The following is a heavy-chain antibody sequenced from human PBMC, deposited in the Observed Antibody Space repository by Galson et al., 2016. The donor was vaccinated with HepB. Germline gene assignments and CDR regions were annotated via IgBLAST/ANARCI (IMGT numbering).Heavy chain of an antibody. CDR3: ARGDTVGAIFDY. V-gene: IGHV3-21*01. D-gene: IGHD1-26*01. J-gene: IGHJ4*02. CDR2: ISSSSSYI. CDR1: GFTFSSYS. Sequence: LRLSCAASGFTFSSYSMNWVRQAPGKGLEWVSSISSSSSYIYYADSVKGRFTISRDNAKNSLYLQMNSLRAEDTAVYYCARGDTVGAIFDYWGQGTLVTVSS.